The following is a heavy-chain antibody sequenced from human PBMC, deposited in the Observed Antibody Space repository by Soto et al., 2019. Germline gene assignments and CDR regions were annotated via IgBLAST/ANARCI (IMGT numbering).Heavy chain of an antibody. V-gene: IGHV5-51*01. J-gene: IGHJ3*02. Sequence: ASVKVSCKGSGYSFTSYWIGWVRQMPGKGLEWMGIIYPGDSDTRYSPSFQGQVTISADKSISTAYLQWSSLKASDTAMYYCAIWFGEPSAFDIWGQGTMVTVSS. CDR3: AIWFGEPSAFDI. CDR1: GYSFTSYW. D-gene: IGHD3-10*01. CDR2: IYPGDSDT.